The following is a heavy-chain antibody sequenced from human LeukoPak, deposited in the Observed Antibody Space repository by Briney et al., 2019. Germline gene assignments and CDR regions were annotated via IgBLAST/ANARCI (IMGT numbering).Heavy chain of an antibody. V-gene: IGHV3-30-3*01. CDR1: GFTFSSYA. CDR2: ISYDGSNK. D-gene: IGHD1/OR15-1a*01. Sequence: GGSLRLSCAASGFTFSSYAMHWVRQAPGKGLEWVAVISYDGSNKYYADSVKGRFTISRDNSKNTLYLQMNSLRAEDTAVYYCARDPSWNTYFDYWGQGTLVTVSS. CDR3: ARDPSWNTYFDY. J-gene: IGHJ4*02.